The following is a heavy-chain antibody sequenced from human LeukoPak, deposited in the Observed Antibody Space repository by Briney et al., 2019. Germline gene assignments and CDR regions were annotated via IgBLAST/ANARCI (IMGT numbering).Heavy chain of an antibody. D-gene: IGHD3-10*01. J-gene: IGHJ4*02. CDR2: MNPNSGNT. CDR3: ARGRRDSRQFDF. V-gene: IGHV1-8*01. CDR1: GYTFTSYD. Sequence: ASVKVSCKASGYTFTSYDINWVRQATGQGLEWMGWMNPNSGNTGYAQKFQDRVTMIRNTSISTAYMELSSLRSEDTAVYYCARGRRDSRQFDFWGQGTLVTVSS.